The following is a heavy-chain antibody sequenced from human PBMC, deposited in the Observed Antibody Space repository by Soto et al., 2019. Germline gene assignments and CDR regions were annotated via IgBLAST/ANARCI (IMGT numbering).Heavy chain of an antibody. D-gene: IGHD3-22*01. CDR2: IYYSGST. CDR1: GGSISSYY. V-gene: IGHV4-59*01. J-gene: IGHJ5*02. Sequence: SETLSLSYTVSGGSISSYYWSWIRQPPGKGLEWIGYIYYSGSTNYNPSLKSRVTISVDTSKNQFSLKLSSVTAADTAVYYCARDQGYYDSSGYQYNWFDPWGQGTLVTVS. CDR3: ARDQGYYDSSGYQYNWFDP.